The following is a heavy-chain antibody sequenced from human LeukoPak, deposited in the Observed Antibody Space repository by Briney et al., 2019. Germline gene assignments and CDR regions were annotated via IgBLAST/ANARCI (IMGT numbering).Heavy chain of an antibody. D-gene: IGHD3-10*01. CDR3: ARDRVRGAYYYYMDV. CDR1: GGSISSGSYY. CDR2: IYTSGST. Sequence: SQTLSLTCTVSGGSISSGSYYWSWIRQPAGKGLEWIGRIYTSGSTNYNPSLKSRVTISVDTSKNQFSLKLSSVTAADTAVYYCARDRVRGAYYYYMDVWGKGTTVTISS. J-gene: IGHJ6*03. V-gene: IGHV4-61*02.